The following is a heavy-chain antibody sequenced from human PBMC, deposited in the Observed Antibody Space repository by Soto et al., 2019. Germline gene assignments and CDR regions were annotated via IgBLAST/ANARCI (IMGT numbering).Heavy chain of an antibody. V-gene: IGHV2-5*02. J-gene: IGHJ5*01. D-gene: IGHD6-25*01. CDR3: AHRVSYCGSWDVVWFDS. Sequence: QITLKESGPTLVEPTQTLTLTCSFSGFSLTNSGVGVGWFRQAPGKALECLGIIYWDNDRRYNPSLKTRLTITKDTSKNQVVLTMTYMEPVDTGTYYCAHRVSYCGSWDVVWFDSWGQGTPVTVS. CDR1: GFSLTNSGVG. CDR2: IYWDNDR.